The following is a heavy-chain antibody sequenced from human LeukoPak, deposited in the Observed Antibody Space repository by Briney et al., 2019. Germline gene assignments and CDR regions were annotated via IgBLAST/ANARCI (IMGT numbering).Heavy chain of an antibody. Sequence: GGSLRLSCAASGFTFSSYSMNWVRQAPGKGLEWVSSISSSSSYTYYADSVKGRFTISRDNAKNSLYLQMNSLRAEDTAVYYCARGLYYDILTGQFDYWGQGTLVTVSS. J-gene: IGHJ4*02. CDR3: ARGLYYDILTGQFDY. V-gene: IGHV3-21*01. CDR1: GFTFSSYS. D-gene: IGHD3-9*01. CDR2: ISSSSSYT.